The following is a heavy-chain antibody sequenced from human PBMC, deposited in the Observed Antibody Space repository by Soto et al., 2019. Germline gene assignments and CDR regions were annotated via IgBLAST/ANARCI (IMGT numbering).Heavy chain of an antibody. D-gene: IGHD2-8*01. CDR3: AKGTNTGDAFAI. CDR1: GFTFEDHT. J-gene: IGHJ3*02. CDR2: ISWDGGST. Sequence: GGSQRVSWAASGFTFEDHTMHWVRQAPGKGLEWVSLISWDGGSTYYADSVKGRFTISRDNSKNSLYLQMNSLRTEDTALYYCAKGTNTGDAFAIWGQGTMVTVSS. V-gene: IGHV3-43*01.